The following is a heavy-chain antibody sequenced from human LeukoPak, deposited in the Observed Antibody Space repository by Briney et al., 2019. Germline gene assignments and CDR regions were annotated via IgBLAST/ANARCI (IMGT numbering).Heavy chain of an antibody. CDR3: ARDYYGTFDY. D-gene: IGHD3-22*01. CDR1: GGSISSYY. Sequence: SETLSLTCTVSGGSISSYYWSWIRQPPGKGLGWIGYIYYSGSTDYNPSLKSRVTISVDTSKDQFSLKLSSVTAADTAVYYCARDYYGTFDYCGQGTLVTVSS. CDR2: IYYSGST. V-gene: IGHV4-59*01. J-gene: IGHJ4*02.